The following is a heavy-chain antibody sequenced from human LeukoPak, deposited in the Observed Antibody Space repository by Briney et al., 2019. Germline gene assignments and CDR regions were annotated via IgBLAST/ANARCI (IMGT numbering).Heavy chain of an antibody. CDR3: ARDPSPWIQLWL. Sequence: GGSLRLSCAASGFTVSNNYMSWVRQAPGKGLEWVSVIYSGGSTYYADSVKGRFTISRDNSKNMLYLQMNSLRVEDTALYYCARDPSPWIQLWLWGQGTLVTVSS. V-gene: IGHV3-53*01. CDR1: GFTVSNNY. D-gene: IGHD5-18*01. J-gene: IGHJ4*02. CDR2: IYSGGST.